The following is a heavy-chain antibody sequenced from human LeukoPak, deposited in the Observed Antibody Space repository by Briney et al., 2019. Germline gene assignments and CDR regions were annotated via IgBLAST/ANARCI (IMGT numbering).Heavy chain of an antibody. Sequence: PGGSLRLSCAASGFSFDDYAMHWLRQAPGKGLQWVSGISWNGGSEGYADSVKGRFTISRDNAKNSLYLQMNSLRAEDTAVYYCAKDLPPIAVAGFFDYWGQGTLVTVSS. CDR2: ISWNGGSE. CDR3: AKDLPPIAVAGFFDY. CDR1: GFSFDDYA. J-gene: IGHJ4*02. D-gene: IGHD6-19*01. V-gene: IGHV3-9*01.